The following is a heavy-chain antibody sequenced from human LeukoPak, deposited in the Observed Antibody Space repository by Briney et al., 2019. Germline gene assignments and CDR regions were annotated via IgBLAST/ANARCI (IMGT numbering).Heavy chain of an antibody. J-gene: IGHJ4*02. Sequence: PGGSLRLSCAASGFTFSSYAMSWVRQAPGKGLEWVSAISGSGGSTYYADSVKGRFTISRDNSKNTLYLQMNSQRAEDTAVYYCAKTVGATIGGEDYFDYWGQGTLVTVSS. D-gene: IGHD1-26*01. CDR1: GFTFSSYA. CDR3: AKTVGATIGGEDYFDY. CDR2: ISGSGGST. V-gene: IGHV3-23*01.